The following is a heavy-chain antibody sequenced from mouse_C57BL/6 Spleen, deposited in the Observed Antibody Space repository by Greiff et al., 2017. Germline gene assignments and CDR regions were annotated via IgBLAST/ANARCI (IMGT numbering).Heavy chain of an antibody. Sequence: VQLQQSGPELVKPGASVKMSCKASGYTFTDYNMHWVKQSHGKSLEWIGYINPNNGGTSYNQKFKGKATLTVNKSSSTAYMELRSLTSEDSAVYYCARSHYYGSPHYAMDYWGQGTSVTVSS. CDR3: ARSHYYGSPHYAMDY. J-gene: IGHJ4*01. D-gene: IGHD1-1*01. CDR1: GYTFTDYN. V-gene: IGHV1-22*01. CDR2: INPNNGGT.